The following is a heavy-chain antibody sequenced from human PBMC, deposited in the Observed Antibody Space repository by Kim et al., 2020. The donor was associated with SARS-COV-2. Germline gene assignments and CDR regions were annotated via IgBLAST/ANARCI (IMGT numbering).Heavy chain of an antibody. CDR2: INPATGSV. J-gene: IGHJ4*03. D-gene: IGHD3-10*01. CDR1: GYIFTAYF. V-gene: IGHV1-46*01. Sequence: ASVKVSCKTSGYIFTAYFVHWARQAPGQGLEWMGVINPATGSVTYAENFQGRVIMTRDASTSTVYMDLTSLRPDDTAVYYCARAAGGRFAMKGFDYWGHGTLVTVSS. CDR3: ARAAGGRFAMKGFDY.